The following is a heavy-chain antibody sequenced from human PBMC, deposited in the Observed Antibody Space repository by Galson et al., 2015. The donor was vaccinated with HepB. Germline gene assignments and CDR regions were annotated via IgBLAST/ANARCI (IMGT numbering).Heavy chain of an antibody. J-gene: IGHJ4*02. CDR3: ARLGPKYSSGCYDLWY. Sequence: SVKVSCKASGGTFSSYAISWVRQAPGQGLEWMGRIIPILGIANYAQKFQGRVTITADKSTSTAYMELSSLRSEDTAVYYCARLGPKYSSGCYDLWYWGQGTLVTVSS. V-gene: IGHV1-69*04. CDR2: IIPILGIA. D-gene: IGHD6-19*01. CDR1: GGTFSSYA.